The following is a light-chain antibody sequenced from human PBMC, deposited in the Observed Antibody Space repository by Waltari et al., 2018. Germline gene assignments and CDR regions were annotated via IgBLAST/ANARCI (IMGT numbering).Light chain of an antibody. Sequence: QLVLTQSPSASASLGASVKLTCTLSSGHSSYAIAWHQQQPEKGPRYLMKVNSDGSHRRGDGIPDRFSGSSSGAERYLTISSLQSEDEGVYYCQTWATSIRWVFGGGTKLTAL. V-gene: IGLV4-69*01. CDR1: SGHSSYA. J-gene: IGLJ3*02. CDR2: VNSDGSH. CDR3: QTWATSIRWV.